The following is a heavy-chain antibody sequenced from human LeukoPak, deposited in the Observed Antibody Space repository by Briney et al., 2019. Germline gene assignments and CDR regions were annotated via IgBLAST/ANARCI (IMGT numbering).Heavy chain of an antibody. J-gene: IGHJ4*02. Sequence: GGSLRLSCAASGFTFSTYAMSWVRLAPGNGLEWVSTISDSGGNTYYADSVKGRFTISRDNSKNTLYLQMNSLRAEDTAFYYCAKSHSVAQRGYFDFWGQGTLVTVSS. D-gene: IGHD3-10*01. CDR3: AKSHSVAQRGYFDF. CDR2: ISDSGGNT. V-gene: IGHV3-23*01. CDR1: GFTFSTYA.